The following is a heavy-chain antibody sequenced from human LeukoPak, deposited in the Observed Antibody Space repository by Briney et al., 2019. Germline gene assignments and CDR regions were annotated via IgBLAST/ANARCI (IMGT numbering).Heavy chain of an antibody. D-gene: IGHD2-15*01. CDR3: ARVYCSGGSCYIGSSFDY. V-gene: IGHV1-8*01. Sequence: GASVKVSCKASGYTFTSYDINWVRQATGQGLEWMGWMNPKSGYTGYAQKFQGRVTMTRDTSTSTVYMELSSLRSEDTAVYYCARVYCSGGSCYIGSSFDYWGQGTLVTVSS. J-gene: IGHJ4*02. CDR1: GYTFTSYD. CDR2: MNPKSGYT.